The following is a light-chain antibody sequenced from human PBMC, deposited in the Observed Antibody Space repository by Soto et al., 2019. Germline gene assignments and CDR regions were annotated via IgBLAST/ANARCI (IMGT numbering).Light chain of an antibody. V-gene: IGKV3-20*01. Sequence: EIVLTQSPGTLSLSPGERATLSCRASQSVSSSHLAWYQQNPGQAPRLLIYAASTRATGIPDRFSGSGSGTDFTLTISRLEPEDVAVYYCQQYGNLLYTFGQGTKLEI. CDR1: QSVSSSH. CDR2: AAS. CDR3: QQYGNLLYT. J-gene: IGKJ2*01.